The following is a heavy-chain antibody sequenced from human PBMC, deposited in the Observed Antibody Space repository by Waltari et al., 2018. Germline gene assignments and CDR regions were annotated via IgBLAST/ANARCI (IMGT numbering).Heavy chain of an antibody. CDR3: ARLRREYDYDGMDV. V-gene: IGHV4-59*01. CDR1: GSSISLYY. Sequence: QVQLQESGPGLVKPSETLSLTCSVSGSSISLYYWNWIRQSPGKGLEWIGNVYYTGRTNSNPSLKSRVIISVDTSKSQFSLMLRSVTAADTATYYCARLRREYDYDGMDVWGQGTAITVSS. J-gene: IGHJ6*02. CDR2: VYYTGRT.